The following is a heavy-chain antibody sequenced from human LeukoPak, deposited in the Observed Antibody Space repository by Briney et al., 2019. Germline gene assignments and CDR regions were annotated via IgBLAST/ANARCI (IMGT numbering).Heavy chain of an antibody. CDR1: GGSISSGGYY. CDR3: ARRPNGRGLDI. V-gene: IGHV4-39*01. D-gene: IGHD2-8*01. J-gene: IGHJ3*02. Sequence: PSETLSLTCTVSGGSISSGGYYWAWIRQPPGEGLEWIGSIYYSGSTYYNPSLKSRVAISLTASKRQFSLRLTSVTAADTAVYYCARRPNGRGLDIWGQGTMVTVSS. CDR2: IYYSGST.